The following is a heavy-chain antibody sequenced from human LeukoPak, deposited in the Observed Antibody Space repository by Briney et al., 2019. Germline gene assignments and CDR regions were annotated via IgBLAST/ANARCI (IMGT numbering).Heavy chain of an antibody. CDR2: ISSGGRIK. D-gene: IGHD3-16*01. CDR1: GFTFSSYE. J-gene: IGHJ4*02. V-gene: IGHV3-48*03. Sequence: GGSLRLSCAASGFTFSSYEMDWVRQAPGKGLEWVSYISSGGRIKYYADSVKGRFTISRDNAKNTLYLQMNSLRAEDTAVYYCARAGAYRFDYWGQGTLVTVSS. CDR3: ARAGAYRFDY.